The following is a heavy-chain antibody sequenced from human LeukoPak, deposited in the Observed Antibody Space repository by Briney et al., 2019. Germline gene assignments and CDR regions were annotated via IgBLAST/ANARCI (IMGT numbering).Heavy chain of an antibody. Sequence: PGGSLRLSCAASGFTFSSYAMHWVRQAPGKGLEWVAVISYDGNNKYYADSVKGRFTISRVNSKNTLYLQMNSLRAEDTAVYYCASTTQGYSSSWYPDYWGQGTLVTVSS. V-gene: IGHV3-30-3*01. J-gene: IGHJ4*02. CDR3: ASTTQGYSSSWYPDY. CDR1: GFTFSSYA. CDR2: ISYDGNNK. D-gene: IGHD6-13*01.